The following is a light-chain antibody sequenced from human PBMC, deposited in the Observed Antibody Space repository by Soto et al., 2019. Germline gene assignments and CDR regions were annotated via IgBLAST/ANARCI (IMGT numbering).Light chain of an antibody. J-gene: IGKJ1*01. CDR3: QQTFVIPQT. CDR2: TAS. Sequence: DIQLTQSPSSLSASVGDTVSITCRATERIGSNLCWYQQKPGKAPALLIYTASTLQTGVPFRFSGSGYATDFTLTISCLQPEDVATYFCQQTFVIPQTFGQGTKVDVK. V-gene: IGKV1-39*01. CDR1: ERIGSN.